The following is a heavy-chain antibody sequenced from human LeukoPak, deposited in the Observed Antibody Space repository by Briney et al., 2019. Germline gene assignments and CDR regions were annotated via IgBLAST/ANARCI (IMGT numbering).Heavy chain of an antibody. CDR2: ISAYNGNT. V-gene: IGHV1-18*04. CDR1: GYTFMNHY. Sequence: ASVKVSCKASGYTFMNHYLHWVRQAPGQGPEWLGWISAYNGNTNYAQKLQGRVTLTTDTSTSTAYMELRSLRSDDTAVYYCARYVPMVRGVPGDYWGQGTLVTVSS. J-gene: IGHJ4*02. CDR3: ARYVPMVRGVPGDY. D-gene: IGHD3-10*01.